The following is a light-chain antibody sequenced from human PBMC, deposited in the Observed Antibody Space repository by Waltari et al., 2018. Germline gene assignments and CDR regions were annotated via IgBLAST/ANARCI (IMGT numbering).Light chain of an antibody. CDR1: QSISTN. Sequence: ETLLKQSPATLSVSPGERVILSCRASQSISTNLAWYQQKPGQAPRLLIYGASTRATGSPARFSGSGSETEFTLTISRMQSEDFAVYYCQQYNDWPPITFGQGTRLDI. V-gene: IGKV3-15*01. J-gene: IGKJ5*01. CDR3: QQYNDWPPIT. CDR2: GAS.